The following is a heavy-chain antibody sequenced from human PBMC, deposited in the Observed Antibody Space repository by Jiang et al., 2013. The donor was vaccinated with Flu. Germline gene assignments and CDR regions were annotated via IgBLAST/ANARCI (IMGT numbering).Heavy chain of an antibody. CDR3: ATHIRAIQLGYSIGFDP. D-gene: IGHD2-15*01. Sequence: QKFQGRVTMTEDTSTDTAYMELSSLRSEDTAVYYCATHIRAIQLGYSIGFDPWGQGTLVTVSS. J-gene: IGHJ5*02. V-gene: IGHV1-24*01.